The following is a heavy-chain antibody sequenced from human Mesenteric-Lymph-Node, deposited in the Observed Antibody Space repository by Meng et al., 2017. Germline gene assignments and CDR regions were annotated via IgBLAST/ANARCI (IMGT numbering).Heavy chain of an antibody. CDR3: ARYVFDSSSLYSNWFDH. V-gene: IGHV4-31*03. CDR1: GGSISSGTYY. Sequence: QVQPQVSGPGLVHPSQTLSLTCTVSGGSISSGTYYWGWLRQLPGKGLEWIAYIHYSGSTYYSPSLKSRVTISVDTSKNQLSLKLSSMTAADTAVYYCARYVFDSSSLYSNWFDHWGQGTLVTVSS. D-gene: IGHD3-22*01. CDR2: IHYSGST. J-gene: IGHJ5*02.